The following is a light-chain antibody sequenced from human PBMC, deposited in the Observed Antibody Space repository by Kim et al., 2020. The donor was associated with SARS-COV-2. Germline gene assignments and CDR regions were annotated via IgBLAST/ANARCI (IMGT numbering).Light chain of an antibody. CDR3: QQSFGVPRT. Sequence: DIQMTQSPSSLSASVGDRVTITCRANQRINSYLNWYQQKAGKAPELLIYAASSLRSGVPSRFSGSGSGTDFTLTISGLQPEDVATYYCQQSFGVPRTFGGGTKVDIK. CDR2: AAS. V-gene: IGKV1-39*01. J-gene: IGKJ4*01. CDR1: QRINSY.